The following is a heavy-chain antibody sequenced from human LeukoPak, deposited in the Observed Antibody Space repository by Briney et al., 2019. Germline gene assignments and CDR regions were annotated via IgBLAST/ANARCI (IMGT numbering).Heavy chain of an antibody. CDR1: GFTFSSYA. CDR3: ASPIWFGDDAFDI. D-gene: IGHD3-10*01. J-gene: IGHJ3*02. CDR2: ISYDGSNR. V-gene: IGHV3-30*04. Sequence: GGSLRLSCAASGFTFSSYAMHWVRQAPGKGLEWVAVISYDGSNRYYADSVKGRFTISRDNAKNSLYLQMNSLRAEDTAVYYCASPIWFGDDAFDIWGQGTMVTVSS.